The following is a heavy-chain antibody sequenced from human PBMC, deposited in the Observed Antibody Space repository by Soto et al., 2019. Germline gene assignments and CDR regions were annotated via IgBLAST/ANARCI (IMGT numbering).Heavy chain of an antibody. Sequence: QVQLVESGGGVVQPGGSLRLSCTTSGFTFNTYGMHWVRQAPGKGLEWVAIIWYDGSNKYYADSVKGRFTISRDNSRNTLYLQMTSLSAEDTALYYCASADCNVAYCYSWPFNYGVDVWGQGTPVTVSS. V-gene: IGHV3-33*08. J-gene: IGHJ6*02. CDR1: GFTFNTYG. D-gene: IGHD2-15*01. CDR3: ASADCNVAYCYSWPFNYGVDV. CDR2: IWYDGSNK.